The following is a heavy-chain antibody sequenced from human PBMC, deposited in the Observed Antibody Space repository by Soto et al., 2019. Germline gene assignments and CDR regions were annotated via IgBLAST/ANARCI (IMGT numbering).Heavy chain of an antibody. CDR2: INAGNGNT. CDR1: GYTFTSYA. D-gene: IGHD1-1*01. V-gene: IGHV1-3*01. CDR3: ARTGTTGYMDV. Sequence: ASVKVSCKASGYTFTSYAMHWVRQAPGQRLEWMGWINAGNGNTKYSQKFQGRVTFTRDTSASTAYMELSSLRSEDTAVDDCARTGTTGYMDVWGKGTTVTVSS. J-gene: IGHJ6*03.